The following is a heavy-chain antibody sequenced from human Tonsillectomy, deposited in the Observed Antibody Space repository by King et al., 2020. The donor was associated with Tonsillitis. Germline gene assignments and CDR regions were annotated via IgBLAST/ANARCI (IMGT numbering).Heavy chain of an antibody. V-gene: IGHV3-7*01. Sequence: VQLVESGGGLVQPGGSLRLSCAASGFTFSSYWMSWVRQAPAKGLEGVANIKQDGGGNYYVDSVKGRFTISRDNAKNPLYLQMNSMRAEDTAVYYCARGVFWSGNPYFWGQGTLVTVSS. CDR1: GFTFSSYW. CDR3: ARGVFWSGNPYF. D-gene: IGHD3-3*01. J-gene: IGHJ4*02. CDR2: IKQDGGGN.